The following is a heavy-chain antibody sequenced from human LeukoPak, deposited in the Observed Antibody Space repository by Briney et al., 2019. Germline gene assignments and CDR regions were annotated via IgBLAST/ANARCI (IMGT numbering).Heavy chain of an antibody. J-gene: IGHJ1*01. CDR1: GFTFSDYA. Sequence: GGSLRLSCAASGFTFSDYAVHWVRQAPGKGLEWVTVISYDGTKKYYRDSVKGRFTISRDNSRNTVYLQMNSLRPEDTAVYYCARDAHTFATTWYTEFLQYWGQGTLVTVSS. D-gene: IGHD1-14*01. V-gene: IGHV3-30*04. CDR3: ARDAHTFATTWYTEFLQY. CDR2: ISYDGTKK.